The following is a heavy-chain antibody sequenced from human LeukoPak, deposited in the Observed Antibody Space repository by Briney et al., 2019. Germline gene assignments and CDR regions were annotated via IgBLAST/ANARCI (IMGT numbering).Heavy chain of an antibody. V-gene: IGHV3-48*01. CDR3: ARAPYSYYYDSSGYYPYYYYYYYMDV. CDR2: ISSSSSTI. Sequence: GGSLRLSCAASGFTFSSYAMHWVRQAPGKGLEWVSYISSSSSTIYYADSVKGRFTISRDNAKNSLYLQMNSLRAEDTAVYYCARAPYSYYYDSSGYYPYYYYYYYMDVWGKGTTVTVSS. D-gene: IGHD3-22*01. J-gene: IGHJ6*03. CDR1: GFTFSSYA.